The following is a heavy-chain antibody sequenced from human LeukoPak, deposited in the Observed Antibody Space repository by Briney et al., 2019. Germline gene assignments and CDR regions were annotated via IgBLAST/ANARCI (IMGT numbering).Heavy chain of an antibody. D-gene: IGHD3-9*01. CDR2: INSDGSST. Sequence: GGSLRLSCAASGSTFSRYWMHWVRQTPGKGLVWVPRINSDGSSTRYADSVKGRFTISRDNAKNTLDLQMSSLRAEDTAVYYCAKDTATYYDILTGYYSDYWGQGTLVTVSS. CDR1: GSTFSRYW. J-gene: IGHJ4*02. CDR3: AKDTATYYDILTGYYSDY. V-gene: IGHV3-74*01.